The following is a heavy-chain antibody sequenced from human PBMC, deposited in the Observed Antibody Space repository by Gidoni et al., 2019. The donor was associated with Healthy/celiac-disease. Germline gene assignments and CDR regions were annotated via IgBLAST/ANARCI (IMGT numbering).Heavy chain of an antibody. CDR1: GHSLTSSL. Sequence: EGQLVQSGAEAKKPGESLRTSCKGSGHSLTSSLISWVRQMPGKGLEWMGRIAPSASYTNYRPSFQGHVTISADKSISTASLQWSSLKASDTAMYYCARQIVGATHDYWGQGTLVTVSS. CDR3: ARQIVGATHDY. D-gene: IGHD1-26*01. CDR2: IAPSASYT. V-gene: IGHV5-10-1*03. J-gene: IGHJ4*02.